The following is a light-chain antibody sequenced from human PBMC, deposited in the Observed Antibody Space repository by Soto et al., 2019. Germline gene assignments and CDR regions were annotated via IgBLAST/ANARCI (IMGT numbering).Light chain of an antibody. V-gene: IGKV3-20*01. CDR2: GGS. CDR3: QQCATSPQT. Sequence: IVLTQSPGTLSLSPGERATLSCRASQSVSSSDLAWYQQKPGQAPRLLIYGGSSRATGIPDRFSGSGSGTDFSLTISRLEVEDFAVYYCQQCATSPQTFGQGTKVEMK. J-gene: IGKJ1*01. CDR1: QSVSSSD.